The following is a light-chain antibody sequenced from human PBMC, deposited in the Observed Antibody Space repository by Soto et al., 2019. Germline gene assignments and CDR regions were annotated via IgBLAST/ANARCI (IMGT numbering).Light chain of an antibody. J-gene: IGKJ3*01. Sequence: DIQMTQSPSTLSASVGDRVTITCRASQSISSGLAWYQQKPGKAPNLLIYDASSLESGVPSRFSGSGSGTEFTLTISSLQPDDFATYYCQQYNSYPITFGPGTKVDI. CDR2: DAS. CDR1: QSISSG. V-gene: IGKV1-5*01. CDR3: QQYNSYPIT.